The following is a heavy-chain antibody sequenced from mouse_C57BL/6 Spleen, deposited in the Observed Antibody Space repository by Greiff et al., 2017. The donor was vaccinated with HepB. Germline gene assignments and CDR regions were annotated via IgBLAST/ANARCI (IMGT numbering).Heavy chain of an antibody. J-gene: IGHJ2*01. CDR1: GYTFTSYG. Sequence: QVQLKESGAELARPGASVKLSCKASGYTFTSYGISWVKQRTGQGLEWIGEIYPRSGNTYYNEKFKGKATLTADKSSSTAYMELRSLTSEDSAVYFCARSDGYYFDYWGQGTTLTVSS. CDR3: ARSDGYYFDY. V-gene: IGHV1-81*01. CDR2: IYPRSGNT. D-gene: IGHD2-3*01.